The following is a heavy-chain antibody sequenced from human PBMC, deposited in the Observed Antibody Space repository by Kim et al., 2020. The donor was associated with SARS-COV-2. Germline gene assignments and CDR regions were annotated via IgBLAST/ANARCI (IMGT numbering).Heavy chain of an antibody. CDR1: GFTFTSHT. CDR3: ARVPGDDFSPFWGT. V-gene: IGHV3-30*04. CDR2: ISSFGTDT. Sequence: GGSLRLSCAASGFTFTSHTLHWVRQAPGKGLEWVAVISSFGTDTSYADSVKGRFTISRDNSKNILYLQMSSLRPEDTAVYHCARVPGDDFSPFWGTWG. D-gene: IGHD3-16*01. J-gene: IGHJ6*03.